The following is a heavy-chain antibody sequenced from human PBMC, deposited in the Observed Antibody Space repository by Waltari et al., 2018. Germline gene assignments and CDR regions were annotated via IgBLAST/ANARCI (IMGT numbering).Heavy chain of an antibody. CDR1: GFTFNRYW. Sequence: EVQLVESGGGLVQPGGSLRLSCAAAGFTFNRYWMHGVRQAPGKGLVWVSRISTDGSSTDYADSVKGRFTISRDNAKNTLYLQLNSLRAEDTAVYYCARGWQSIDYWGQGTLVTVSS. CDR2: ISTDGSST. V-gene: IGHV3-74*01. J-gene: IGHJ4*02. CDR3: ARGWQSIDY.